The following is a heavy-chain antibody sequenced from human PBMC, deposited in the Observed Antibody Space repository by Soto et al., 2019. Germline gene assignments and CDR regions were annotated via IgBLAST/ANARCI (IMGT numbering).Heavy chain of an antibody. D-gene: IGHD1-26*01. CDR2: IGCSGGYI. Sequence: EVQLVESGGSLVQPGGSLRLSCAASAFTFSNYAMAWVSQAPGKGLEWVSSIGCSGGYISYADSVRGRFTISRDNTKNTLYLQMDSLRAEDTAIYYFAKKYLGTYPFDYWCQGTMVTVSS. CDR3: AKKYLGTYPFDY. CDR1: AFTFSNYA. V-gene: IGHV3-23*04. J-gene: IGHJ4*02.